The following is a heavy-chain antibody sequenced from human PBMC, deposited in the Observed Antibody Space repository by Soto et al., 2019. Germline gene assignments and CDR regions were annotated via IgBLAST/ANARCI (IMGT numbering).Heavy chain of an antibody. J-gene: IGHJ5*02. Sequence: SETLSLTCAVYGGSFSGYYWSWIRQPPGKGLEWIGEINHSGSTNYNPSLKSRVTISVDTSKNQFSLKLSSVTAADTAVYYCARGGPRLRYFDRGWFDPWGQGTLVTVS. CDR1: GGSFSGYY. CDR2: INHSGST. D-gene: IGHD3-9*01. CDR3: ARGGPRLRYFDRGWFDP. V-gene: IGHV4-34*01.